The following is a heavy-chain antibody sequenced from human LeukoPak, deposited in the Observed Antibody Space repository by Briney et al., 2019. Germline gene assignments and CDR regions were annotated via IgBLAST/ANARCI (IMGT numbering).Heavy chain of an antibody. V-gene: IGHV4-34*01. CDR3: VRGGYSYGFKAFDI. D-gene: IGHD5-18*01. Sequence: SETLSLTCAVYGGSFSGYYWSWIRQPPGKGLEWIGEINHSGSTNYNPSLKSRVTISVDTSKNQFSLRLSSVTAADTAVYYCVRGGYSYGFKAFDIWGQGTKVTVSS. J-gene: IGHJ3*02. CDR1: GGSFSGYY. CDR2: INHSGST.